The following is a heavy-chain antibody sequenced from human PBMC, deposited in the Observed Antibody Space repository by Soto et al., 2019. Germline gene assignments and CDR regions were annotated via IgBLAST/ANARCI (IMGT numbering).Heavy chain of an antibody. Sequence: ASVKVSCKASGYTFTRYGISWVRQAPGQGLEWMGWISGYNGDTNYAQKFQDRVSMTIDTSTGTEYMELRSLTSEDTALYYCARANVGATFGHYYYAMDVWGQGTTVTVSS. D-gene: IGHD3-10*01. CDR3: ARANVGATFGHYYYAMDV. J-gene: IGHJ6*02. V-gene: IGHV1-18*01. CDR2: ISGYNGDT. CDR1: GYTFTRYG.